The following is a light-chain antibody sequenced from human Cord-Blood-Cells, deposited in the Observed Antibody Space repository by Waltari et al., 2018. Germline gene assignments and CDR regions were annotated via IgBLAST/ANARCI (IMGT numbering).Light chain of an antibody. CDR1: SSDVGGYNY. CDR2: DVS. CDR3: SSYTSSNPYV. Sequence: QSALTHPASVSGSPGQSLTISCTGTSSDVGGYNYVSWYQQHPGKAPQLRIYDVSNRPPGVSRRFSGPKSGNTASQTIAGLQAEDEADYYCSSYTSSNPYVFGTETKVTVL. J-gene: IGLJ1*01. V-gene: IGLV2-14*03.